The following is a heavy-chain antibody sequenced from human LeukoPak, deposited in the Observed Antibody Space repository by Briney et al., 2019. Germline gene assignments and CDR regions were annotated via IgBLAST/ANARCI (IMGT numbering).Heavy chain of an antibody. Sequence: HPGGSLRLSCAASGFSFSTYTMSWARQAPGKGLEWVSAISGAGAYTTYADSVKGRFTISRDNAKNSLYLQMNSLRAEDTAVYYCAREGGWRRVTFYYGMDVWGQGTTVTVSS. V-gene: IGHV3-23*01. J-gene: IGHJ6*02. CDR2: ISGAGAYT. CDR1: GFSFSTYT. CDR3: AREGGWRRVTFYYGMDV. D-gene: IGHD6-19*01.